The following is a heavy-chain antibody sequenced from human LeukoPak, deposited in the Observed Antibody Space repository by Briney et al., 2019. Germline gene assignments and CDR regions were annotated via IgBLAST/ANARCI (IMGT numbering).Heavy chain of an antibody. D-gene: IGHD3-22*01. V-gene: IGHV4-61*02. J-gene: IGHJ3*02. Sequence: KPSETLSLTCTVSGGSISSGSYYWSWIRQPAGKGLEWIGRIYTSGSTNYNPSLKSRVTISVDTSKNQFSLKLSSVTAADTAVYYCARFTMIRGRFIVFDIWGQGTMVTVSS. CDR1: GGSISSGSYY. CDR2: IYTSGST. CDR3: ARFTMIRGRFIVFDI.